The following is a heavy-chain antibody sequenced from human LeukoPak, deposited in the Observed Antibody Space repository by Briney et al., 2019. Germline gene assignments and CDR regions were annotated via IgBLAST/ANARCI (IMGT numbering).Heavy chain of an antibody. CDR2: INHSGST. CDR1: GGSFSGYY. V-gene: IGHV4-34*01. D-gene: IGHD2-2*02. CDR3: ASPHNCSSTSCYRGANY. Sequence: TASETLSLTCAVYGGSFSGYYWSWIRQPPGKGLEWIGEINHSGSTNYNPSLKSRVTISVDTSKNQFSLKLSSVTAADTAVYYCASPHNCSSTSCYRGANYWGQGTLVTVSS. J-gene: IGHJ4*02.